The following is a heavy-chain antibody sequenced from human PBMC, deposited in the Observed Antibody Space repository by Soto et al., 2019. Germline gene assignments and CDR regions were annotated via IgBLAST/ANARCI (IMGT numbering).Heavy chain of an antibody. CDR2: IYYSGNT. D-gene: IGHD3-22*01. Sequence: SETLSLTCTVSGGSISSSSYYWGWVRQPPGKGLEWIGSIYYSGNTYYNPSLKSRVTISVDTAKNQFSLKLSSVTAADTAVYYCARGGVDYYDSSGYYFSPYYFDFWGQGTLVTVSS. V-gene: IGHV4-39*07. CDR3: ARGGVDYYDSSGYYFSPYYFDF. J-gene: IGHJ4*02. CDR1: GGSISSSSYY.